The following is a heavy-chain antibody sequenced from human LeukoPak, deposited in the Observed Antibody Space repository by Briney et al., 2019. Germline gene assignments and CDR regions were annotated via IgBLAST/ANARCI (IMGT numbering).Heavy chain of an antibody. CDR3: ARDWEAAAGRDAFDI. V-gene: IGHV3-21*01. CDR1: GFTFSSYS. D-gene: IGHD6-13*01. Sequence: GGSLRLSCAASGFTFSSYSMNWVRQAPGKGLEWVSSISSSSSYIYYADSVKGRFTISRDNAKNSLYLQMNSLRAEDTAVYYCARDWEAAAGRDAFDIWGQGTVVTVSS. J-gene: IGHJ3*02. CDR2: ISSSSSYI.